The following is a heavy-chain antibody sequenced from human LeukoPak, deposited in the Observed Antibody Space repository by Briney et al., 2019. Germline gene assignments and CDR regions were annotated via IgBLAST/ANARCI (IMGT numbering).Heavy chain of an antibody. CDR3: ARETGSAVGSTDFDY. CDR2: ISYDGSNK. Sequence: GGSLRLSCAASGFTFSSHAMSWVRQAPGKGLEWVAVISYDGSNKYYADSVKGRFTISRDNSKNTLYLQMNSLRAEDTAVYYCARETGSAVGSTDFDYWGQGTLVTVSS. J-gene: IGHJ4*02. CDR1: GFTFSSHA. D-gene: IGHD4-17*01. V-gene: IGHV3-30-3*01.